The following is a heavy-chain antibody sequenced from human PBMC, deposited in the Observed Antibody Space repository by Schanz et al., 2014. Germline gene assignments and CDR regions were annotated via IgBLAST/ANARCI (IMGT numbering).Heavy chain of an antibody. CDR1: GYIFGSHG. Sequence: QVQLVQSGAEVKQPGASVKVSCKASGYIFGSHGMTWVRQAPGQGPELMGWINAHTGNTQYAQKFQGRVNMTRDTSTSTVFMELSSLRSEDTAVYYCARDGEATAGCDYWGQGTLVTVSS. J-gene: IGHJ4*02. CDR3: ARDGEATAGCDY. D-gene: IGHD6-13*01. CDR2: INAHTGNT. V-gene: IGHV1-8*01.